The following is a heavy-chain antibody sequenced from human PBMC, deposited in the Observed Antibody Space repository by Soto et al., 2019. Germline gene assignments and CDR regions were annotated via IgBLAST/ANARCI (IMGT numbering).Heavy chain of an antibody. CDR1: GFTLSSYA. V-gene: IGHV3-23*01. CDR3: ARQPVRDYDSSGSLGRADYGMDV. CDR2: ITASGNT. D-gene: IGHD3-22*01. Sequence: EVQLLESGGGLVQPGGSLRLSCAASGFTLSSYAMSWVRQAPGKGLEWVSAITASGNTDYVDSVKGRFTISRDSSRNTLYLQMNGLRDEDTAVYYCARQPVRDYDSSGSLGRADYGMDVWGQGTTVTVSS. J-gene: IGHJ6*02.